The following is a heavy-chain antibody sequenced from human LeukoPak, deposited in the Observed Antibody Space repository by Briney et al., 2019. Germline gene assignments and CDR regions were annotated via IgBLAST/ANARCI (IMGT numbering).Heavy chain of an antibody. V-gene: IGHV3-23*01. J-gene: IGHJ4*02. Sequence: GGSLRLSCAASGFTFSSYVVSWVRQAPGKGLEWVSGISGSGGSTAYADSVKGRFTISRDNSKNTLFLQMNSLRADDTAVYYCAKTYGLDFDYWGQGTLVTVSS. CDR3: AKTYGLDFDY. CDR1: GFTFSSYV. D-gene: IGHD2-8*01. CDR2: ISGSGGST.